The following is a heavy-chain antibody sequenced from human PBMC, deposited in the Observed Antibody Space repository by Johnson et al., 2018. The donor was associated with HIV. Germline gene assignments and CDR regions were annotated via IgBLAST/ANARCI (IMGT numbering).Heavy chain of an antibody. CDR1: GFTFSSYT. D-gene: IGHD2-15*01. CDR2: ISYDGSNK. Sequence: QVQLVESGGGVVQPGRSLRLSCAASGFTFSSYTMYWVRQAPGKGLEWVAVISYDGSNKYYGDSVKGRFTISRDNSKNTLYLQMNSLRAEDTAVYYCAKDHPVVAERTGAFDIWGQGTMVTVSS. CDR3: AKDHPVVAERTGAFDI. J-gene: IGHJ3*02. V-gene: IGHV3-30*04.